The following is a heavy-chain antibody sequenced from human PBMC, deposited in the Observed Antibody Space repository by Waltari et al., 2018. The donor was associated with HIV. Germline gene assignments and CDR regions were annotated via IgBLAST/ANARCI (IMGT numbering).Heavy chain of an antibody. Sequence: EVQLVESGGGLVQPGGSLRLSFAASGFTFRTYDRHWVRQATGKGLEWVSTIAPAGDTYYPGSVKGRFTISRENAKNSLYLQMNSLRAEDTAVYYCAALGSFYSWGQGTLVTVSS. J-gene: IGHJ5*01. V-gene: IGHV3-13*01. D-gene: IGHD1-26*01. CDR1: GFTFRTYD. CDR3: AALGSFYS. CDR2: IAPAGDT.